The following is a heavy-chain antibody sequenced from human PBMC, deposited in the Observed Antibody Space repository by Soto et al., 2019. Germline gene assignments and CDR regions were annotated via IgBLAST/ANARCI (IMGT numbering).Heavy chain of an antibody. CDR3: TTDILHNWNYRSP. CDR2: IKSKTDGGTT. D-gene: IGHD1-7*01. V-gene: IGHV3-15*07. J-gene: IGHJ4*02. CDR1: GFTFSNAW. Sequence: GGSLRLSCAASGFTFSNAWMNWVRQAPGKGLEWVGRIKSKTDGGTTDYAAPVKGRFTISRDDSKNTLYLQMNSLKTEDTAVYYCTTDILHNWNYRSPWGQGTLVTVSS.